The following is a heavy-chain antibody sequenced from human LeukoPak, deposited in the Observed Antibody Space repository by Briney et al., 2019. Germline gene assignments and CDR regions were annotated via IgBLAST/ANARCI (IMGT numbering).Heavy chain of an antibody. CDR1: GFTFSSYS. CDR3: DV. Sequence: GGSLRLSCAASGFTFSSYSMNWVRQAPGKGLEWVSSISSSSSYIYYADSVKGRFTISRDTAVYYCARAPRQYSTVSSYYYYMDVWGKGTTVTVSS. CDR2: ISSSSSYI. V-gene: IGHV3-21*01. J-gene: IGHJ6*03. D-gene: IGHD6-6*01.